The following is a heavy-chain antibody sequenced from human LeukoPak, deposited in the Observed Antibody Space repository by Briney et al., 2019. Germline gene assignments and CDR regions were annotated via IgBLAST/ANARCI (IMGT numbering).Heavy chain of an antibody. CDR2: ISPIFGTA. J-gene: IGHJ6*03. V-gene: IGHV1-69*13. CDR1: GGTFSSYA. Sequence: SVKVSCKASGGTFSSYAICWVRQAPGQGLEWMGGISPIFGTANYAQKFQGTVTITADESTSTAYMELSSLRPEDTAVYYWARGSDPMLAPFCYYYMNVWGKGTTVTVSS. CDR3: ARGSDPMLAPFCYYYMNV. D-gene: IGHD2-8*01.